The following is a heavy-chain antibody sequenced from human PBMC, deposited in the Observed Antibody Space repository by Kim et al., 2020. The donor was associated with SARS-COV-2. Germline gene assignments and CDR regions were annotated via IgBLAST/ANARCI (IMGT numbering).Heavy chain of an antibody. Sequence: GGSLRLSCAASGFTFSSYGMHWVRQAPGKGLEWVAVISYDGSNKYYADSVKGRFTISRDNSKNTLYLQMNSLRAEDTAVYYCAKKGRWYYGSGSHDAFDIWGQGTMVTVSS. J-gene: IGHJ3*02. CDR3: AKKGRWYYGSGSHDAFDI. CDR2: ISYDGSNK. CDR1: GFTFSSYG. D-gene: IGHD3-10*01. V-gene: IGHV3-30*18.